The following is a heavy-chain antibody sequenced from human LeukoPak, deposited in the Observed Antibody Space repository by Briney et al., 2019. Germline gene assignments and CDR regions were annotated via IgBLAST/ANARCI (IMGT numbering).Heavy chain of an antibody. V-gene: IGHV3-23*01. CDR2: ISGSGGST. CDR3: PRDSGYDYWFDP. CDR1: GFTFSSYA. J-gene: IGHJ5*02. D-gene: IGHD5-12*01. Sequence: GGSLRLSCAASGFTFSSYAMSWVRQAPGKGLEWVSAISGSGGSTYYADSVKGRFTISRDISKNTLYLQMNSLRAEDTAVYYCPRDSGYDYWFDPWGQGTLVTVSS.